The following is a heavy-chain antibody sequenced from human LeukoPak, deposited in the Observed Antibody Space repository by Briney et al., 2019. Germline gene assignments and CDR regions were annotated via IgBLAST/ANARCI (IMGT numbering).Heavy chain of an antibody. CDR1: GGSISSYY. V-gene: IGHV4-59*08. CDR3: ARRGLRGSGGFDP. J-gene: IGHJ5*02. Sequence: SETLSLTCTVSGGSISSYYWSWIRQPPGKGLKWIGYIYYSGSTNYNPSLKSRVTISVDTSKNQFSLKLSSVTAADTAVYYCARRGLRGSGGFDPWGQGTLVTVSS. CDR2: IYYSGST. D-gene: IGHD6-19*01.